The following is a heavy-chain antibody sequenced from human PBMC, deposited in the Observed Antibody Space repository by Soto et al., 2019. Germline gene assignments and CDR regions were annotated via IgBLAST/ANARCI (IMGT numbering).Heavy chain of an antibody. J-gene: IGHJ4*02. CDR3: ARQIGRGSWSLDH. D-gene: IGHD6-13*01. Sequence: QLQLQESGPGLVKPAETLSLTCTVSGGSISSSDYWWGWIRQPPGKGLEWIGSIYYTGSTYYNPSLKRRAIISVDTSKSHFSLRLSSVTAADTSVYFCARQIGRGSWSLDHWGQGTLVTVSS. CDR2: IYYTGST. CDR1: GGSISSSDYW. V-gene: IGHV4-39*01.